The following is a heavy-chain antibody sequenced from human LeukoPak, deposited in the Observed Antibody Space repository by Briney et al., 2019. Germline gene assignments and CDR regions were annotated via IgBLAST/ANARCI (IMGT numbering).Heavy chain of an antibody. D-gene: IGHD3-16*01. Sequence: GGSLSLSCAASGFTFSIHCMNWVRQPPGKGLEWVSYIINSGGTKFNADSVQGLFTLFKNHDNNFSLLQMNILRDEDTAVYYCARVGGGLYSMDVWGQGTTVTVSS. CDR2: IINSGGTK. V-gene: IGHV3-48*02. CDR1: GFTFSIHC. CDR3: ARVGGGLYSMDV. J-gene: IGHJ6*02.